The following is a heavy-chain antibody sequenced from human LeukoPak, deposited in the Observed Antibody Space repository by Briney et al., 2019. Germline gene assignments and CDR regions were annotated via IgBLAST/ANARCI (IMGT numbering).Heavy chain of an antibody. CDR1: GGPFSNYY. J-gene: IGHJ4*02. CDR3: ERGCPGNTAMIHVDY. CDR2: INHSEST. D-gene: IGHD5-18*01. Sequence: SETLSLICAVYGGPFSNYYWSWIRQPPGKGLEWIGEINHSESTNYNPSLTSRLTISVVTSKNQFSLDLPAVTAAGPAVYYGERGCPGNTAMIHVDYWGQGTLVTVSS. V-gene: IGHV4-34*01.